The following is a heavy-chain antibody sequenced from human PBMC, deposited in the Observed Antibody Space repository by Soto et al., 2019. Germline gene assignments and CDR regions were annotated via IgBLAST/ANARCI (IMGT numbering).Heavy chain of an antibody. CDR1: GGSISSSSYY. D-gene: IGHD2-21*02. CDR2: IYYSGST. Sequence: TSETLSLTCTVSGGSISSSSYYWGWIRQPPGKGLEWIGSIYYSGSTYYNPSLKSRVTISVDTSKNQFSLKLSSVTAADTAVYYCARLGVVVTASPFGPWGQGTLVTVSS. J-gene: IGHJ5*02. CDR3: ARLGVVVTASPFGP. V-gene: IGHV4-39*01.